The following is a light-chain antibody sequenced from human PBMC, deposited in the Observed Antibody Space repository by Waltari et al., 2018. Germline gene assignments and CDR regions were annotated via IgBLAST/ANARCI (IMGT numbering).Light chain of an antibody. CDR3: AAWDDSLSGRV. CDR1: SSNIGANS. J-gene: IGLJ3*02. Sequence: QSVLTQPPSASGTPGLRVSTSCSGSSSNIGANSVYWYQQLPGAAPKLLIYKDEQGPAGVPDRFSGSKSGTSASLAISGLRSADEADYYCAAWDDSLSGRVFGGGTKLTVL. V-gene: IGLV1-47*01. CDR2: KDE.